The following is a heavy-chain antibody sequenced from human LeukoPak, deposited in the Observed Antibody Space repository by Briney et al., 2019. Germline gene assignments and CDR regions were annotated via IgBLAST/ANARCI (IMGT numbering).Heavy chain of an antibody. Sequence: SQTLSLTCIVSGGSINRGCHYWSWIRQPPGQRLEWIGHIYYSGSTNYNPSLKSRVTISVDTSKNQFSLKLSSVTAADTAVYYCASRSSIWSGYQDTLYYFDSWGQGTLVTVSS. D-gene: IGHD3-3*01. J-gene: IGHJ4*02. CDR1: GGSINRGCHY. CDR3: ASRSSIWSGYQDTLYYFDS. V-gene: IGHV4-61*01. CDR2: IYYSGST.